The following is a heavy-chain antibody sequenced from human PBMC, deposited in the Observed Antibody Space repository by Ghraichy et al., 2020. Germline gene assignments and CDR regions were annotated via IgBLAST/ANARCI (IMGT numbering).Heavy chain of an antibody. D-gene: IGHD6-19*01. Sequence: GGSLRLSCAASGFTFSSYAMNWVRQAPGKGLEWVSTISGSGGSTYYADSVKGRFTISRDNSKNTLYLQMNSLRAEDTAVYYCAKDSGRYSSGWGGDDYWGQGTLVTVSS. J-gene: IGHJ4*02. V-gene: IGHV3-23*01. CDR3: AKDSGRYSSGWGGDDY. CDR2: ISGSGGST. CDR1: GFTFSSYA.